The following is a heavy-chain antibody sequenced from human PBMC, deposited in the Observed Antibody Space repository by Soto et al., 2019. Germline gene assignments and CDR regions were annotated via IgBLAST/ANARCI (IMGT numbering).Heavy chain of an antibody. CDR2: IDPSDSYT. D-gene: IGHD3-22*01. CDR3: ARQRGYYYDSSGYYHLNAFDI. V-gene: IGHV5-10-1*01. J-gene: IGHJ3*02. Sequence: GESLKISCKGSGYSFTSYWISWVRQMPGKGLEWMGRIDPSDSYTNYSPSFQGHVTSSADESISTAYLQWSSLKASGTAMYYCARQRGYYYDSSGYYHLNAFDIWGQGTMVTVSS. CDR1: GYSFTSYW.